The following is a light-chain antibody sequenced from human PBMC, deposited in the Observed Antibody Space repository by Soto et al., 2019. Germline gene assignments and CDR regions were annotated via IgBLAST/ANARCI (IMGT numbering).Light chain of an antibody. CDR3: QQGYSTPWT. CDR1: QSISTY. Sequence: DIQMTQSPSSLSASVGDRVTITCRASQSISTYLHWYQQKAGKAPKLLISAASNLQSGVPSRFSASGSGTDLTLTLNSLQPEDFATYYCQQGYSTPWTFGQGTKVDIK. V-gene: IGKV1-39*01. J-gene: IGKJ1*01. CDR2: AAS.